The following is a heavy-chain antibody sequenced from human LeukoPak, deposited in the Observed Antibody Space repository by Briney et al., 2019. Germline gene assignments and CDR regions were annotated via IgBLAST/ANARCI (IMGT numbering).Heavy chain of an antibody. Sequence: TGGSLRLSCAASGFTFSDYGMYWVRQAPGKGLEWVALIWYDGGKKYYTDSVRGRFTISRDNSKNTLYLQMNSLRAEDTAVYYCVRYCNGGSCYRAAFDVWGPGTTVTVSS. CDR3: VRYCNGGSCYRAAFDV. CDR1: GFTFSDYG. CDR2: IWYDGGKK. J-gene: IGHJ3*01. D-gene: IGHD2-15*01. V-gene: IGHV3-33*01.